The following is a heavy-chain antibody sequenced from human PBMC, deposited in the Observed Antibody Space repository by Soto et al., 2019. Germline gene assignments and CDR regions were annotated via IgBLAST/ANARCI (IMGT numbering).Heavy chain of an antibody. J-gene: IGHJ2*01. CDR2: IYSGGDT. Sequence: GGSLRLSCAASGSTVSSNHMSWVRQAPGKGLEWVSVIYSGGDTHYADSVKGRFTISRDNSKNTLYLQMNSLRAEDTAVYYCARDRLGYWYFDLWGRGTLVTVSS. CDR1: GSTVSSNH. D-gene: IGHD6-19*01. CDR3: ARDRLGYWYFDL. V-gene: IGHV3-53*01.